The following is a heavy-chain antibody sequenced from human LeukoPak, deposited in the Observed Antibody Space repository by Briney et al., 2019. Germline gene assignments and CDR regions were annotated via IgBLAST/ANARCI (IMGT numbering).Heavy chain of an antibody. J-gene: IGHJ5*02. V-gene: IGHV3-11*01. CDR2: INIGGTNT. Sequence: GGSLRLSCAASGFTFNDYYMSWIRQAPGKGLDWLSYINIGGTNTHYADSVKGRFTISRDNAKKSLYLEMNNLRAEDTAVYYCATDGAGFDTWGQGVLVTVSS. CDR3: ATDGAGFDT. CDR1: GFTFNDYY.